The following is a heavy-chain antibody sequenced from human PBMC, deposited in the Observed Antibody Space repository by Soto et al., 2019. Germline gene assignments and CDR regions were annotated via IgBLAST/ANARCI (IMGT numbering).Heavy chain of an antibody. CDR2: ISNDGSNY. CDR3: ARGTTRAFFDYGMDV. V-gene: IGHV3-30-3*01. J-gene: IGHJ6*04. Sequence: GGSLRLSCAASGFTFTSYAMHWVRQAPGKGLEWVAVISNDGSNYYYADSVRGRFTISRDNTKNTLFLQMSSLRGEDSGVYYCARGTTRAFFDYGMDVWGKVT. D-gene: IGHD1-7*01. CDR1: GFTFTSYA.